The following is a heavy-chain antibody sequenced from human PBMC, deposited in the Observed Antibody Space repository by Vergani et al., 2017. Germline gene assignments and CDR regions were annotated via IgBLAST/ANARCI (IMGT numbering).Heavy chain of an antibody. CDR1: GFTFSGSA. CDR2: IRSKANSYAT. V-gene: IGHV3-73*01. Sequence: EVQLVESGGGLVQPGGSLKLSCAASGFTFSGSAMHWVRQASGKGLEWVGRIRSKANSYATAYAASVKGRFTISRDDSKNTAYLQMNSLKTEDTAVYYCTRQGDPGALRWSYYYYYGMDVWGQGTTVTVSS. CDR3: TRQGDPGALRWSYYYYYGMDV. J-gene: IGHJ6*02. D-gene: IGHD4-23*01.